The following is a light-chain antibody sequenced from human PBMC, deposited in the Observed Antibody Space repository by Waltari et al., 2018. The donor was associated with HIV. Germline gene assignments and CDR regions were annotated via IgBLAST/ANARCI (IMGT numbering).Light chain of an antibody. V-gene: IGLV3-1*01. CDR2: QDN. CDR1: KLRNKY. Sequence: SYELTQPPSVSVSPGQTASITCSGDKLRNKYTSWYQQKPGQSPVLVIYQDNKRPSGIPERFSGSNSGNTATLTISGTQAMDEADYYCQAWDSGTFYVFGTGTKVTVL. J-gene: IGLJ1*01. CDR3: QAWDSGTFYV.